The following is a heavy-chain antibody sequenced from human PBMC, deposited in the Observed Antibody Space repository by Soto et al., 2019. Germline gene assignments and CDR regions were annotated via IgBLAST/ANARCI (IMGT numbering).Heavy chain of an antibody. CDR2: INAGNGNT. J-gene: IGHJ6*02. D-gene: IGHD2-2*01. CDR1: GYSFTSYV. CDR3: ARGVENIVVVLDVFGYSGMDV. Sequence: QVQLVQSGAEVKKPGASVKVSCKASGYSFTSYVIYWVRQAPGQRLEWMGWINAGNGNTKSSQKFQARVTITSDTSASTAYMELSSLRSEDTAVYFCARGVENIVVVLDVFGYSGMDVWGQGTTVTVSS. V-gene: IGHV1-3*01.